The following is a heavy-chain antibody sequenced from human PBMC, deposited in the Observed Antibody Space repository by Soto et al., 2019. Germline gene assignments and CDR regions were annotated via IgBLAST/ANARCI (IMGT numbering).Heavy chain of an antibody. CDR2: INPHTGRT. D-gene: IGHD4-17*01. Sequence: QVQLVQSGTEVKKPGASVKVSCKASGYTFTTHNIQWVRQGPGHGLEWMGIINPHTGRTSYSQNFQGRVTITRDTSTSTVYMAVSSLRSADTAMYYCARGTYGDIDYWGQGTLVSVSS. V-gene: IGHV1-46*01. CDR3: ARGTYGDIDY. CDR1: GYTFTTHN. J-gene: IGHJ4*02.